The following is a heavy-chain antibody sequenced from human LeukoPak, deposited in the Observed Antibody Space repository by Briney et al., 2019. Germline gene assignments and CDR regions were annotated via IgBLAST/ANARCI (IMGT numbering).Heavy chain of an antibody. Sequence: GGSLRLSCAASGFTFSSYSMNWVRQAPGKGLEWVSSISSSSSYIHYADSVKGRFTISRDNAKNSLYLQMNSLRDEDTAVYYCLCAFDIWGQGTLVTVSS. J-gene: IGHJ3*02. CDR2: ISSSSSYI. CDR3: LCAFDI. V-gene: IGHV3-21*01. CDR1: GFTFSSYS.